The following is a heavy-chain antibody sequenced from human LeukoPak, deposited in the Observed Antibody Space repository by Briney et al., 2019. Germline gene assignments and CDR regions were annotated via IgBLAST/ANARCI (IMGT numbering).Heavy chain of an antibody. CDR1: GFTFSSYA. CDR2: ISYDGSNE. V-gene: IGHV3-30-3*01. D-gene: IGHD1-26*01. J-gene: IGHJ4*02. Sequence: GRSLRLSCAASGFTFSSYAMDWVRQAPGKGLEWVAVISYDGSNEDYADSVKGRFTISRDNSKNTLYLQMNSLRAEDTAVYYCATGSPAFDYWGQGSLVTVSS. CDR3: ATGSPAFDY.